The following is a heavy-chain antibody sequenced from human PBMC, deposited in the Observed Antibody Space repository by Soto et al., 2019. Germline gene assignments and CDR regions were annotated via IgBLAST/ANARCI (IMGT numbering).Heavy chain of an antibody. J-gene: IGHJ4*02. CDR2: ISYDGSNK. CDR3: ARTWGIAVAGHFDY. V-gene: IGHV3-30-3*01. CDR1: GFTFSSYA. Sequence: GGSLRLSCAASGFTFSSYAMHWVRQAPGKGLEWVAVISYDGSNKYYADSVKGRFTISRDNSKNTLYLQMNSLRAEDTAVYYCARTWGIAVAGHFDYWGQGTLVTVSS. D-gene: IGHD6-19*01.